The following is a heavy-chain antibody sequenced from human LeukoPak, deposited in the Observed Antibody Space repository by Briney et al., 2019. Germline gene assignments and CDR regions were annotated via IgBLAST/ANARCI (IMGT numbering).Heavy chain of an antibody. CDR1: GYTFTSYA. Sequence: ASVKVSCKASGYTFTSYAMNWVRQAPGQGLEWMGWINTNTGNPTYAQGFTGRFVFSLDTSVSTAYLQISSLKAENTAVYYCARVRKTATVTTVFAVWFDPWGQGTLVTVSS. CDR2: INTNTGNP. D-gene: IGHD4-17*01. J-gene: IGHJ5*02. V-gene: IGHV7-4-1*02. CDR3: ARVRKTATVTTVFAVWFDP.